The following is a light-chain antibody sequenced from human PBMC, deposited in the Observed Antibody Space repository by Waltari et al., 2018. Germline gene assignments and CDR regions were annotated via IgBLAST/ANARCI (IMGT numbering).Light chain of an antibody. CDR3: CSHAGSYVI. V-gene: IGLV2-11*01. Sequence: QSALTQPRSVSGSPGQSVTISCTGTSSDVGAYNYVSWYQHHPGKVPKLMISDVSKRSPGVPYRFSGSKSGNTASLSISGLQTDHEADYYCCSHAGSYVIFGGGTNLTVL. CDR2: DVS. CDR1: SSDVGAYNY. J-gene: IGLJ2*01.